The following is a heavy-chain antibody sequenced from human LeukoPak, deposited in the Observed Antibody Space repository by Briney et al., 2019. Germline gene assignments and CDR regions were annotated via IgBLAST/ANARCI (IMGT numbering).Heavy chain of an antibody. D-gene: IGHD6-6*01. CDR3: ARGQSGGSSSSPYFDY. J-gene: IGHJ4*02. V-gene: IGHV4-30-4*01. Sequence: SQTLSLTCTVSGGSISSGDYYWSWIRQPPGKGLEWIGYIYYSGSTYYNPSLKSRVTISVDTSKNQFSLKLSSVTAADTAVYYCARGQSGGSSSSPYFDYWGQGTLVTVSS. CDR2: IYYSGST. CDR1: GGSISSGDYY.